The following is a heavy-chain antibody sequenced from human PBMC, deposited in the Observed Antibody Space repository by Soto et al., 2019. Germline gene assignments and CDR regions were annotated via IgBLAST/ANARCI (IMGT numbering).Heavy chain of an antibody. CDR1: GGSISSYY. CDR2: IYYSGST. J-gene: IGHJ3*02. D-gene: IGHD2-15*01. Sequence: QVQLQESGPGLVKPSETLSLTCTVSGGSISSYYWSWIRQPPGKGLEWIGYIYYSGSTNYNSSLKSRVTISVDTSKTQFSLKLSSVTAADTAVYYCARDRFDCSGGSCYNVGAFDIWGQGTMVIVSS. CDR3: ARDRFDCSGGSCYNVGAFDI. V-gene: IGHV4-59*01.